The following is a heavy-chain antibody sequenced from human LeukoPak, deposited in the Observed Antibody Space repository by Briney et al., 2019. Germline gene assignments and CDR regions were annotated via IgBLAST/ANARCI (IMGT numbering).Heavy chain of an antibody. J-gene: IGHJ4*02. V-gene: IGHV4-34*01. D-gene: IGHD6-13*01. CDR1: GESFSGYY. Sequence: PSETLSLTCAVYGESFSGYYWSWIRHPPGKGLEWIGEINHSGSTNYNPSLKSRVTISVDTSKNQFSLKLSSVTAADTAVYYCARSRPTGSWHGAFVDYWGQGTLVTVSS. CDR2: INHSGST. CDR3: ARSRPTGSWHGAFVDY.